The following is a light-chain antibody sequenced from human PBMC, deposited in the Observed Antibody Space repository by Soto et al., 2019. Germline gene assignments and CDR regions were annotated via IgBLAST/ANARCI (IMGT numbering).Light chain of an antibody. CDR2: ETS. CDR1: SSDFGSYKF. Sequence: QSALTQPASVSGSPGQSVTISCTGTSSDFGSYKFVSWYQHHPGKVPKVIIYETSKRPSGVSDRFSGSKSGNTASLTISGLQAEDEADYDCFSFTSTNTHVFGSGTKVTVL. V-gene: IGLV2-23*01. J-gene: IGLJ1*01. CDR3: FSFTSTNTHV.